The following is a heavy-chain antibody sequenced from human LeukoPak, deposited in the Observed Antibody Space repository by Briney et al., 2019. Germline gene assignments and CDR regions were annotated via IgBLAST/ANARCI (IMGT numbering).Heavy chain of an antibody. CDR2: IIPIFGTA. CDR1: GGTFSSYA. Sequence: GASVKVSCKASGGTFSSYAISWVRQAPGQGLEWMGGIIPIFGTANYAQKFQGRVTITADESTSTAYMELSSLRSEDTAVYYCARSIAAAAATLDYWGQGTLVTVSS. CDR3: ARSIAAAAATLDY. V-gene: IGHV1-69*13. D-gene: IGHD6-13*01. J-gene: IGHJ4*02.